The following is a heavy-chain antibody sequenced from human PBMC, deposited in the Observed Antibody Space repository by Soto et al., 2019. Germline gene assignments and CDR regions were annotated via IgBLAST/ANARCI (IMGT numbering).Heavy chain of an antibody. CDR2: IGTAGDT. D-gene: IGHD2-15*01. CDR3: ARVYCSGGSCSRLFDY. V-gene: IGHV3-13*01. CDR1: GFTFSSYD. Sequence: GGSLRLSCAASGFTFSSYDMHWVRQATGKGLEWVSAIGTAGDTYYPGSVKGRFTSSRENAKNSLYLQMNSLRAEDTAVYYCARVYCSGGSCSRLFDYWGQGTLVTVSS. J-gene: IGHJ4*02.